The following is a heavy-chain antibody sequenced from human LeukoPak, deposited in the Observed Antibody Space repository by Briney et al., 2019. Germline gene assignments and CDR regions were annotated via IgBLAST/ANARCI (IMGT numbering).Heavy chain of an antibody. CDR3: ARDWRGYSYAVPYDAFDI. Sequence: GASVKVSCKASGYTFTSYYMHWVRQAPGQGLEWMGIINPSGGSTSYAQKFQGRVTMTRDTSTSTVYMELSSLRSEDTAVYYRARDWRGYSYAVPYDAFDIWGQGTMVTVSS. J-gene: IGHJ3*02. V-gene: IGHV1-46*01. D-gene: IGHD5-18*01. CDR2: INPSGGST. CDR1: GYTFTSYY.